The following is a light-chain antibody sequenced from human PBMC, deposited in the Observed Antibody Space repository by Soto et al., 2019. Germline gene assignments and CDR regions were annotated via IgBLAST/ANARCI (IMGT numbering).Light chain of an antibody. CDR2: AAS. CDR1: QSISVW. Sequence: DIQMTQSPATLSASVGDRVTITCRASQSISVWLAWYQHKPWKAPKLLIYAASSLQSGVPSRFSGSGSGTDFTLTISSLQPEDFATYYCQQSYSTPITFGQGTRLENK. V-gene: IGKV1-39*01. J-gene: IGKJ5*01. CDR3: QQSYSTPIT.